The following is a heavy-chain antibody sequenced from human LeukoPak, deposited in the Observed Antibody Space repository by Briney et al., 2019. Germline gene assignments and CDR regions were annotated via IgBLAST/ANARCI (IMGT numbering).Heavy chain of an antibody. Sequence: PETLSHTCTVSGGSISSFYWSWIRQPPGKGLEWIGYIHYSGGIDYNPSLKSRLTISIDTPKNQFSLKLSSVTAADTAVYYCARATDYGGNLDYWGQGTLVTVSS. CDR1: GGSISSFY. CDR2: IHYSGGI. V-gene: IGHV4-59*01. CDR3: ARATDYGGNLDY. D-gene: IGHD4-23*01. J-gene: IGHJ4*02.